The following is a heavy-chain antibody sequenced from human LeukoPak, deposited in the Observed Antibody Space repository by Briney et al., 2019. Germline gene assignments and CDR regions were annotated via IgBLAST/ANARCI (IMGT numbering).Heavy chain of an antibody. CDR1: GFTFSSYA. CDR2: ISGSGGST. V-gene: IGHV3-23*01. CDR3: AKMGAYGSGTTPVNY. J-gene: IGHJ4*02. Sequence: GGSLRPSCAASGFTFSSYAMSWVRQAPGKGLEWVSAISGSGGSTYYADSLKGRFTISRDNSKNTLYLQMNSLRAEDTAVYYCAKMGAYGSGTTPVNYWGQGTLVTVSS. D-gene: IGHD3-10*01.